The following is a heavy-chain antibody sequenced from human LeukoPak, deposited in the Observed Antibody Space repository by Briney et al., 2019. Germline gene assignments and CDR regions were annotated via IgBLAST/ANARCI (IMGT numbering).Heavy chain of an antibody. CDR3: ANNLPWYGYYGAFDI. CDR1: GFTFSSYG. V-gene: IGHV3-30*18. Sequence: PGRSLRLSCAASGFTFSSYGMHWVRQAPGKGLEWVAVISYDGSNKYYADSVKGRFTISRDNSKNTLYLQMNSLRAEDTAVYYCANNLPWYGYYGAFDIWGQGTTVTVSS. D-gene: IGHD3-10*01. CDR2: ISYDGSNK. J-gene: IGHJ3*02.